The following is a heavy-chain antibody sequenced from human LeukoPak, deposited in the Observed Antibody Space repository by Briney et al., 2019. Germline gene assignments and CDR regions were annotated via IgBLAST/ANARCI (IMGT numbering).Heavy chain of an antibody. D-gene: IGHD1-26*01. Sequence: GGSLTLFCAASVFTFSSYAMSWVRQAPGKGLEWLSAISGRGGSTYYADCVKGRFTISRDNSKNTLYLQMNSLRAEDTAVYYCAKAQLGARGFDPWGQGALVTVSS. J-gene: IGHJ5*02. CDR1: VFTFSSYA. V-gene: IGHV3-23*01. CDR2: ISGRGGST. CDR3: AKAQLGARGFDP.